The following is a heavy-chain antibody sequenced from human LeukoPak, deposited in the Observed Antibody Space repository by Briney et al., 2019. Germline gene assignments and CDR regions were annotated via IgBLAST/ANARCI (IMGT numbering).Heavy chain of an antibody. J-gene: IGHJ3*02. V-gene: IGHV4-59*01. CDR1: GGSISSYY. CDR2: IHYSWST. Sequence: SETQSLTCTASGGSISSYYWSWIRQPPGKGLGCIGYIHYSWSTNYNPSLKTRITMSIDTSKNHVSLKLSSVTAADTAVYFCARSGDYGALRIWGQGTMVTVSS. CDR3: ARSGDYGALRI. D-gene: IGHD4-17*01.